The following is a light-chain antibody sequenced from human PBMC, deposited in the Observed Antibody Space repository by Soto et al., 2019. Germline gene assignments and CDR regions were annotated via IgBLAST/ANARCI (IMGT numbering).Light chain of an antibody. Sequence: EIVLTQSPGTLSLSPCERATLSCRASQSISSGYVAWYQQKPGQAPRLLIYDASTRATGIPARFSGSGSGTDFTLTITSLEPEDFAVYYCQQYNNWPITFGQGTRLEI. CDR1: QSISSGY. V-gene: IGKV3-20*01. CDR3: QQYNNWPIT. J-gene: IGKJ5*01. CDR2: DAS.